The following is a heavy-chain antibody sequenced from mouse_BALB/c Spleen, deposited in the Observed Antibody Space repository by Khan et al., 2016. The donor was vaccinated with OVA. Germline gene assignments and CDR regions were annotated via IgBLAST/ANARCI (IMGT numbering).Heavy chain of an antibody. V-gene: IGHV2-6-1*01. CDR1: GFSLNNYG. CDR2: IWCDGST. J-gene: IGHJ4*01. D-gene: IGHD2-10*01. Sequence: VKLLESGPGLVAPSQSLSITCVISGFSLNNYGVHWVRQPPGKGLEWLVVIWCDGSTTYTSALKSRLSISNNNSKSQVFLKMNSLQTDDTDMYYCARQPYYHYNIMDYWGQGTTVTVSS. CDR3: ARQPYYHYNIMDY.